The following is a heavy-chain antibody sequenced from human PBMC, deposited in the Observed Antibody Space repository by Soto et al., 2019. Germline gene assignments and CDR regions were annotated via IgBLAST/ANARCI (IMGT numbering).Heavy chain of an antibody. J-gene: IGHJ4*02. Sequence: GGSLRLSCAASGFTFSRDAMNWVRQAPGKGREWVSSVSANGRNTYYADSVKGRFTVSRDKSKNALFLQLDSLRVEDTAIYYCAKDLSSLGWLALGAPFDSWGPGTRVTVSS. V-gene: IGHV3-23*01. CDR3: AKDLSSLGWLALGAPFDS. CDR1: GFTFSRDA. CDR2: VSANGRNT. D-gene: IGHD3-22*01.